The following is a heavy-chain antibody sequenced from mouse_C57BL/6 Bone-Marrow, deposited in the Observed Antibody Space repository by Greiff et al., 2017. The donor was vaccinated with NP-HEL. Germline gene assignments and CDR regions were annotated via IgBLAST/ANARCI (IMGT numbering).Heavy chain of an antibody. Sequence: EVNVVESEGGLVQPGSSMKLSCTASGFTFSDYYMAWVRPVPEKVLEWVANINYDVSSTYYLDSLKSRFIISRDNAKNILYLQMSSLKSEDTATYYCAREGGCPGRTYAMDDWGQGNSVTVSA. CDR3: AREGGCPGRTYAMDD. CDR2: INYDVSST. V-gene: IGHV5-16*01. J-gene: IGHJ4*01. CDR1: GFTFSDYY.